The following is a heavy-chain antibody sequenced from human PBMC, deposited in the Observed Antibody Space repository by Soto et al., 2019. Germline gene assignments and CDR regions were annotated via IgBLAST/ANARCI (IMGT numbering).Heavy chain of an antibody. CDR2: ISYDGSNK. CDR3: AKDQLRGVRGVITYYYGMDV. J-gene: IGHJ6*02. CDR1: GFTFSSYG. Sequence: QVQLVESGGGVVQPGRSLRLSCAASGFTFSSYGMHWVRQAPGKGLEWVAVISYDGSNKYYADSVKGRFNISRDNYKNKLYLQMNSLRAEDTAVYYCAKDQLRGVRGVITYYYGMDVWGQGTTVTVSS. D-gene: IGHD3-10*01. V-gene: IGHV3-30*18.